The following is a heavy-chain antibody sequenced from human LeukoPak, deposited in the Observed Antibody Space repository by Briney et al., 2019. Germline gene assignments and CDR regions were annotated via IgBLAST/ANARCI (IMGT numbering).Heavy chain of an antibody. CDR3: ARISQSSGGFYY. J-gene: IGHJ4*02. CDR1: GGSISNSGGVY. Sequence: SEALSLTCTVSGGSISNSGGVYGSWSRQHPGDGLEWIGFISYRGSTYYNPSLKSRVSMSVDTSRSQFSLRLTSVTDEDTAVYYCARISQSSGGFYYWGQGTLVTVSS. D-gene: IGHD2-15*01. CDR2: ISYRGST. V-gene: IGHV4-31*02.